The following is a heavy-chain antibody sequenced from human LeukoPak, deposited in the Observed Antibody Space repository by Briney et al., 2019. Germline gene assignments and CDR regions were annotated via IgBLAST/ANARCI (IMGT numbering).Heavy chain of an antibody. D-gene: IGHD3-10*02. Sequence: NPGGSLRLSCAASGFTFSSYWMSWARQAPGKGLEWVSYISSSGSTIYYADSVKGRFTISRDNAKNSLYLQMNSLRAEDTAVYYCAELGITMIGGVWGKGTTVTISS. J-gene: IGHJ6*04. V-gene: IGHV3-48*04. CDR3: AELGITMIGGV. CDR2: ISSSGSTI. CDR1: GFTFSSYW.